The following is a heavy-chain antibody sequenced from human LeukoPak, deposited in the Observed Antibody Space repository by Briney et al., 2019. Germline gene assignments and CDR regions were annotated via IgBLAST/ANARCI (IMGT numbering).Heavy chain of an antibody. CDR3: ATGHYYDSSGYHRATDY. CDR1: GYTLTELS. J-gene: IGHJ4*02. CDR2: FDPEDGET. V-gene: IGHV1-24*01. Sequence: ASVNVSCKVSGYTLTELSMHWVRQAPGKGLEWMGGFDPEDGETIYAQKFQGRVTMTEDTSTDTAYMELSSLRSEDTAVYYCATGHYYDSSGYHRATDYWGQGTLVTVSS. D-gene: IGHD3-22*01.